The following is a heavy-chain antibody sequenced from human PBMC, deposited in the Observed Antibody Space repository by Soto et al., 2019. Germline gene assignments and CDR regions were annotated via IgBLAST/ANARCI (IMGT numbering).Heavy chain of an antibody. V-gene: IGHV3-15*01. CDR2: IKSKTDGGTT. D-gene: IGHD3-9*01. CDR3: TTELGDYDILTGYYIGALDN. J-gene: IGHJ3*02. CDR1: GFTFSNAW. Sequence: GGSLRLSCAASGFTFSNAWMSWVRQAPGKGLEWVGRIKSKTDGGTTDYAAPVKGRFTISRDDSKNTLYLQMNSLKTEDTAVYYCTTELGDYDILTGYYIGALDNWGQGTMVTVSS.